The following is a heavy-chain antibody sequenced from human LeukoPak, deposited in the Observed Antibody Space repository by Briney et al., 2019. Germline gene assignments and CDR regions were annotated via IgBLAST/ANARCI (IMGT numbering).Heavy chain of an antibody. D-gene: IGHD6-19*01. V-gene: IGHV4-34*01. Sequence: SETLSLTCTVYGESFSGYYWSWIRQSPGKGLEWIGEISHSGSAYSNPSLKSRVTMSVDRSKNQFSLKLSSVTAADTAVYYCARRPAVAGTSTFGYWGQGTLVTVSS. CDR3: ARRPAVAGTSTFGY. CDR1: GESFSGYY. J-gene: IGHJ4*02. CDR2: ISHSGSA.